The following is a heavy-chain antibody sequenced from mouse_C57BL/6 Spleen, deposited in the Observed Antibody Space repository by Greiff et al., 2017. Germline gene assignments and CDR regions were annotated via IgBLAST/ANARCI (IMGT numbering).Heavy chain of an antibody. J-gene: IGHJ2*01. CDR2: IYPGDGDT. D-gene: IGHD1-1*01. CDR3: ARDRRSSPYYIDY. Sequence: QVQLQQSGPELVKPGASVKISCKASGYAFSSSWMNWVKQRPGKGLEWIGRIYPGDGDTNYNGKFKGKATRTADKSSSTAYMQLSRLTSEDSAVSFCARDRRSSPYYIDYWGQGTTLTVSS. CDR1: GYAFSSSW. V-gene: IGHV1-82*01.